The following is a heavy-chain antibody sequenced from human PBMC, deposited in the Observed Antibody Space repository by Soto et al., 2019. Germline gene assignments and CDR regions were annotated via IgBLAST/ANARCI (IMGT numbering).Heavy chain of an antibody. V-gene: IGHV1-3*01. CDR1: GYTFTSYA. CDR2: INAGNVNT. J-gene: IGHJ4*02. Sequence: ASVKVSCKASGYTFTSYAMHWVRQAPGQRIEWMGWINAGNVNTKYSQKFQGSVTITRDTSASTAYMELSSLRSEDTAVYYCARMVGIAVARWFDYWGQGTLVTVSS. D-gene: IGHD6-19*01. CDR3: ARMVGIAVARWFDY.